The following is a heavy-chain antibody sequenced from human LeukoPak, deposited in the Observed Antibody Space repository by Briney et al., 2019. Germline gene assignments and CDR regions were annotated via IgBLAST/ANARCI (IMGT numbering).Heavy chain of an antibody. V-gene: IGHV4-38-2*02. J-gene: IGHJ4*02. CDR3: ARDFRGYDRSGYFAT. Sequence: PSETLSLTCAVSGYSISTGYYWGWIRQPPGNGLEWIGSFHHSGSTYYNPSLKSRVTISVDTSKNQFSLKLTSVTAADTAVYYCARDFRGYDRSGYFATWGQGTLVTVSS. CDR1: GYSISTGYY. CDR2: FHHSGST. D-gene: IGHD3-22*01.